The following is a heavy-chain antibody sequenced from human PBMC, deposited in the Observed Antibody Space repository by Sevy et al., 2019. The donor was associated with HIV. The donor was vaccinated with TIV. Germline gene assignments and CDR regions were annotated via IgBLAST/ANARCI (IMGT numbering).Heavy chain of an antibody. J-gene: IGHJ6*03. CDR3: ARVQCRSTSCYTGYYYYYMDV. CDR2: IIPVFGTP. Sequence: ASVQVSCKASGGTFSDYAISWVRQAPGQGLEWMGAIIPVFGTPNYAQKFQGRVTITADESTSTAFMELSRLRSDDTAVYFCARVQCRSTSCYTGYYYYYMDVWGEGTTVTVSS. CDR1: GGTFSDYA. V-gene: IGHV1-69*13. D-gene: IGHD2-2*02.